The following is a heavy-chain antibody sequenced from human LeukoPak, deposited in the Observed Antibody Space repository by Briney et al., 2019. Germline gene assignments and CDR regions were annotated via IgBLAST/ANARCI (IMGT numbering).Heavy chain of an antibody. CDR2: IYSGVGT. D-gene: IGHD6-19*01. CDR3: AKDSSGPAY. V-gene: IGHV3-53*01. CDR1: GFNVNSNY. J-gene: IGHJ4*02. Sequence: GGSLRLSCAASGFNVNSNYMSWVRQAPGKGLEWVSVIYSGVGTFYAGSVKGRFTISRDNSKNTLYLQMNSLRAEDTAVYYCAKDSSGPAYWGQGTLVTVSS.